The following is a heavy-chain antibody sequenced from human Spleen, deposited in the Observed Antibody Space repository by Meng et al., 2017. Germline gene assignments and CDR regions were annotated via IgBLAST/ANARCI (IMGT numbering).Heavy chain of an antibody. J-gene: IGHJ4*02. V-gene: IGHV4-34*01. D-gene: IGHD3-10*02. CDR2: INHSGST. CDR3: VGSMQGAVRAYFDD. CDR1: GGSFSGYY. Sequence: QVQLQQWGAGLLKPSETLSLTCAVYGGSFSGYYWSWIRQPPGKGLEWIGEINHSGSTNYNPSLKSRVTISVDTSKNQFSLKLSSVTAADTAVYFCVGSMQGAVRAYFDDWGQGALVTVSS.